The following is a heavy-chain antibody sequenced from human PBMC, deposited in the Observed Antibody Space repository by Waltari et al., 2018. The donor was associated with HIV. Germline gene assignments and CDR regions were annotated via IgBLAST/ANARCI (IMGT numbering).Heavy chain of an antibody. D-gene: IGHD6-19*01. CDR2: MNPNSGNT. CDR3: ARGWSQWLVRAFGY. CDR1: GSTFTSYD. V-gene: IGHV1-8*01. Sequence: QVQLVQSGAEVKKPGASVKVSCKASGSTFTSYDINWVRQATGQGLEWMGWMNPNSGNTGYAQKFQGRVTMTRNTSISTAYMELSSLRSEDTAVYYCARGWSQWLVRAFGYWGQGTLVTVSS. J-gene: IGHJ4*02.